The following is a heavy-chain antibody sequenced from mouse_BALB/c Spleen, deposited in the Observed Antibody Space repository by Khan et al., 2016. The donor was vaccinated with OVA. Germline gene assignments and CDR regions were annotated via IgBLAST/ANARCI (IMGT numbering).Heavy chain of an antibody. Sequence: EVELVESGGGLVKPGGSLKLSCAASGFTFSSFTMSWVRQTPEKRLEWVATISSGGDNTYYPASVKGRFPISRDNAKNNLYLQMSSLRSEDTALYYCARSNYGAFAYWGQGTLVTVSA. V-gene: IGHV5-9*03. J-gene: IGHJ3*01. CDR3: ARSNYGAFAY. D-gene: IGHD1-1*02. CDR1: GFTFSSFT. CDR2: ISSGGDNT.